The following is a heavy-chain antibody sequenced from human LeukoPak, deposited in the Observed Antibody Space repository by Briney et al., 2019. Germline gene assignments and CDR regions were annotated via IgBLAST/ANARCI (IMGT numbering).Heavy chain of an antibody. CDR1: GFTFSSYW. Sequence: GGSLRLSCAASGFTFSSYWMHWVRQAPGKGLVWVSRINSDGSSTSYADSVKGRFSISRDNAKNSLYLQMNSLRVEDTAVYFCARGPRLMAADGLRYFDSWGQGNLVTVSS. CDR2: INSDGSST. V-gene: IGHV3-74*01. CDR3: ARGPRLMAADGLRYFDS. J-gene: IGHJ4*02. D-gene: IGHD2-8*01.